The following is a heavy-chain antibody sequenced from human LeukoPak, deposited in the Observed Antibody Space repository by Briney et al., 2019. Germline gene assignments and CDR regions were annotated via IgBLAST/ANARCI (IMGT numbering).Heavy chain of an antibody. V-gene: IGHV1-18*01. CDR3: ARNFISSYYHDAFDV. CDR1: GYTFTNYP. J-gene: IGHJ3*01. Sequence: ASVKVSCKASGYTFTNYPINWVRQAPGQGLEWMGFISTYNDYTHYSEKFQDRVTMTTDTSTATVYMELRSLRSGDTAVYYCARNFISSYYHDAFDVWGQGTMVTVSS. D-gene: IGHD2-2*01. CDR2: ISTYNDYT.